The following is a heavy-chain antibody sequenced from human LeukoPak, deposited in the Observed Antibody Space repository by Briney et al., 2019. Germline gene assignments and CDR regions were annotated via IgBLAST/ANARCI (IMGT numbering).Heavy chain of an antibody. D-gene: IGHD2-2*01. CDR2: INTNTGNP. CDR3: AISRLGYCSSTSCLYGMDV. V-gene: IGHV7-4-1*02. CDR1: GYTFTSYA. J-gene: IGHJ6*02. Sequence: GASVKVSCKASGYTFTSYAMNWVRQAPGQGLEWMGWINTNTGNPTYAQGFTGRFVFSLDTSVSTAYLQISSLKAEDTAVYYCAISRLGYCSSTSCLYGMDVWGQGTTVTVSS.